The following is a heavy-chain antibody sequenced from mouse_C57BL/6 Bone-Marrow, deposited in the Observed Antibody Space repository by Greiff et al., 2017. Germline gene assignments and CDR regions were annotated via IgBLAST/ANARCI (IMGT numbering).Heavy chain of an antibody. CDR3: ARYMITTVDYYAMDY. V-gene: IGHV3-8*01. CDR1: GYSITSDY. J-gene: IGHJ4*01. Sequence: EVQRVESGPGLAKPSQTLSLTCSVTGYSITSDYWNWIRKFPGNKLEYMGYISYSGSTYYNPSLKSRISITRDTYQNQYYLQLNSVTTEDTATYYCARYMITTVDYYAMDYWGQGTSVTVAS. CDR2: ISYSGST. D-gene: IGHD1-1*01.